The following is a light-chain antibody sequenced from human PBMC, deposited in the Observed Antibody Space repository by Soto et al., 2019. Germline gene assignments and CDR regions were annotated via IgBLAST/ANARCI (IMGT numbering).Light chain of an antibody. Sequence: QSALTQPASVSGSPGQSITISCTGTSSDIGGYDYVSWYQHHPGKAPKLMIYEVSHRPSGVSNRFSGSKSGNTASLTISGLQAEDEADYYCSSYTSSSSWVFGGGTQLTVL. V-gene: IGLV2-14*01. CDR3: SSYTSSSSWV. CDR1: SSDIGGYDY. J-gene: IGLJ7*01. CDR2: EVS.